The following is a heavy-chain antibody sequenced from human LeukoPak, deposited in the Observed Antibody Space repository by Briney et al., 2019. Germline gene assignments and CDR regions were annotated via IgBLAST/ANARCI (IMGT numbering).Heavy chain of an antibody. CDR2: ISSSSSSYI. CDR1: GFTFSSYS. J-gene: IGHJ4*02. CDR3: ARVKLSSTSCYD. Sequence: SGGSLRLSCAASGFTFSSYSMNWVRQAPGKGLEWVSSISSSSSSYIYYADSVKGRFTISRDNAKNSLYLQMNSLRAEDTAVYYCARVKLSSTSCYDWGQGTLVTVSS. D-gene: IGHD2-2*01. V-gene: IGHV3-21*01.